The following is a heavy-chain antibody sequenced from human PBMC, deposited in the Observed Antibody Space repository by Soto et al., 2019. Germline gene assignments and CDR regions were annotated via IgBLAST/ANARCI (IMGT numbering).Heavy chain of an antibody. CDR2: IHPADSDT. D-gene: IGHD2-2*02. V-gene: IGHV5-51*01. Sequence: GESLKISCQGSGYYFSNYWIGWVRQMPGKGLEWVGIIHPADSDTRYSPSFQGQVILSAGKSISTAYLQWSSLKASDTAIYYCAREPYTNSLYYFDFWGQGTLVTVSS. J-gene: IGHJ4*02. CDR3: AREPYTNSLYYFDF. CDR1: GYYFSNYW.